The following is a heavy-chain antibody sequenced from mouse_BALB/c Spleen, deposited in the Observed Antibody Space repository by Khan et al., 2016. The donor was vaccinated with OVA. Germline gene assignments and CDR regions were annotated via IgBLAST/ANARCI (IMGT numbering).Heavy chain of an antibody. Sequence: QVQLKESGPGLVAPSQSLSITCTVSGFSLTSYGVHWVRQPPGKGLEWLGVIWAGGSTNYNSALMSKMSICKDNSKSQVFLKMNSLQTDDRARYYFARLEDIWGQGTTLTVSA. D-gene: IGHD1-3*01. CDR2: IWAGGST. V-gene: IGHV2-9*02. CDR1: GFSLTSYG. J-gene: IGHJ2*01. CDR3: ARLEDI.